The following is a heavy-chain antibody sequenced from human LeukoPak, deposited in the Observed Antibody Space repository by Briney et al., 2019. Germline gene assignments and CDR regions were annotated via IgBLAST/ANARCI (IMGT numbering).Heavy chain of an antibody. CDR3: AGGTYYYFDY. V-gene: IGHV4-59*01. Sequence: SETLSLTCTVSGGSISSYYWSRIRQPPGKGLEWIGYVYYSGSAHYNPSLKSRVTISVDTSKNQFSLKVSSVTAADTAIYCCAGGTYYYFDYWGQGTLVTVSS. CDR2: VYYSGSA. D-gene: IGHD1-26*01. J-gene: IGHJ4*02. CDR1: GGSISSYY.